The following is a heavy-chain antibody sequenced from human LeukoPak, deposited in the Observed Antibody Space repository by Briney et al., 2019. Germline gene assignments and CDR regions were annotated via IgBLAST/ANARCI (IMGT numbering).Heavy chain of an antibody. V-gene: IGHV4-59*08. CDR2: IHYSGST. D-gene: IGHD3-16*01. CDR1: GGSISSYY. Sequence: PSETLSLTCTVSGGSISSYYWSWIRQPPGKGLEWIGYIHYSGSTNYNPSLKSRVTISVDTSKNQFSLKLSSVTAADTAVYYCARGDFYDGGGRNWFDPWGQGTLVTVSS. CDR3: ARGDFYDGGGRNWFDP. J-gene: IGHJ5*02.